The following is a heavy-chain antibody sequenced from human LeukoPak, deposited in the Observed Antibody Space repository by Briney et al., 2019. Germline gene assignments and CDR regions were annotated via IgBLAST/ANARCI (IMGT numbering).Heavy chain of an antibody. D-gene: IGHD5-18*01. CDR3: VRGIQVWSNGWFDP. CDR2: IYSSGST. CDR1: GGSISSYY. J-gene: IGHJ5*02. Sequence: PSETLSLTCTVSGGSISSYYWSWIRQPAGEGLEWIGQIYSSGSTSYNPSLKSRVTMSVDTSKNQFSLKLSSVTAADTAVYYCVRGIQVWSNGWFDPWGQGTLVTVSS. V-gene: IGHV4-4*07.